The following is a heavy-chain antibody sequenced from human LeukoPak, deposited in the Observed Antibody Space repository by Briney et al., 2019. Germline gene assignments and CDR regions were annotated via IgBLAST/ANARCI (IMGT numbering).Heavy chain of an antibody. Sequence: GSLRLSCAASGFTFSSYAMSWVRQAPGKGLEWVSAISGSGGSTYYADSVKGRFTISRDNSKNTLYLQMNSLRAEDTAVYYCAKNFLTYYYDSSGYYFDYWGQGTLVTVSS. V-gene: IGHV3-23*01. D-gene: IGHD3-22*01. CDR1: GFTFSSYA. CDR2: ISGSGGST. CDR3: AKNFLTYYYDSSGYYFDY. J-gene: IGHJ4*02.